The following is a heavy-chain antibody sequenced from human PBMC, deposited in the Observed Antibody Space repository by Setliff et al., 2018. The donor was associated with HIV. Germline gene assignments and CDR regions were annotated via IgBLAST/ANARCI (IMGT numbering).Heavy chain of an antibody. J-gene: IGHJ3*02. Sequence: SETLSLTCSVSGDSISSGGHYWSWIRQPPGKGLEWIGYIYHSGSTHYNPSLNSRVAFSVDTSKNQFSLKLYSVTVADTAFYYCARADSSSWFFATFDIWGQGTMVTVSS. D-gene: IGHD6-13*01. CDR3: ARADSSSWFFATFDI. V-gene: IGHV4-30-4*01. CDR2: IYHSGST. CDR1: GDSISSGGHY.